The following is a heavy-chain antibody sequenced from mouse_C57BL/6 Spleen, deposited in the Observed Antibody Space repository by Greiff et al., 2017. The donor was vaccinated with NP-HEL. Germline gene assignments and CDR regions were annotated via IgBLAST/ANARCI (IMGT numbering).Heavy chain of an antibody. V-gene: IGHV1-82*01. Sequence: QVQLQQSGPELVKPGASVKISCKASGYAFSSSWMNWVKQRPGKGLEWIGRIYPGDGDTNYNGKFKGKATLTADKSSSTAYMQLSSLTSEDSAVYFGARGGMDGICDYWGQGTTLTVSS. J-gene: IGHJ2*01. D-gene: IGHD1-1*02. CDR1: GYAFSSSW. CDR3: ARGGMDGICDY. CDR2: IYPGDGDT.